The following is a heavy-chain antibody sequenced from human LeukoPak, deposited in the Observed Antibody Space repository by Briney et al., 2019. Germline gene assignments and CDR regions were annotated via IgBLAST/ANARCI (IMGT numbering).Heavy chain of an antibody. Sequence: SETLSLTCAVSGGSISSNYWSWIRQPPGKGLEWIGYIYSSGSTNFNPSLKSRVTISLDAPKNQFSLKLSSVTAADTAVYYCARSPTSMVIDFWGQGTLVTVSS. CDR3: ARSPTSMVIDF. D-gene: IGHD5-18*01. CDR1: GGSISSNY. V-gene: IGHV4-4*09. J-gene: IGHJ4*02. CDR2: IYSSGST.